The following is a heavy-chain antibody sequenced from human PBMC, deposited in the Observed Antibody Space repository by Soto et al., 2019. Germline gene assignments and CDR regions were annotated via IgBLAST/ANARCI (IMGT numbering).Heavy chain of an antibody. CDR3: ARQSSITFDY. V-gene: IGHV1-3*01. D-gene: IGHD1-20*01. CDR1: GYSFTNFP. CDR2: INGGNGNT. J-gene: IGHJ4*02. Sequence: QVQIVQSGAEVKKPGASVKISCKASGYSFTNFPINWVRQAPGQRLEWMGWINGGNGNTQYSQKFQGRVIISRVTSPSTAYVELSSLRSEDTAVYFCARQSSITFDYWGLGTLVTVSS.